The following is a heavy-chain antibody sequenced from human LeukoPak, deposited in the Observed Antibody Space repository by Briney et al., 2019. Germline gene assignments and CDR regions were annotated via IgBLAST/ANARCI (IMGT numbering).Heavy chain of an antibody. CDR3: AKDLEIYLTGLSFRNAFDV. V-gene: IGHV3-9*01. J-gene: IGHJ3*01. CDR2: ISWNSRSI. Sequence: GGSLRLSCAASGFSFDDYAMHWVRQVPGKGLEWVSVISWNSRSIGYADSVKGRFTVSRDNAKNSLYLQMNSLRAEDTALYYCAKDLEIYLTGLSFRNAFDVWGQGAMVTVSS. D-gene: IGHD1-1*01. CDR1: GFSFDDYA.